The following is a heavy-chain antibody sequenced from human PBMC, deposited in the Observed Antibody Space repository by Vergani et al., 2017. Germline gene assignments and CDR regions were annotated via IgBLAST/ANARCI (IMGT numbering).Heavy chain of an antibody. V-gene: IGHV3-21*01. J-gene: IGHJ6*02. CDR3: ASIIVVVPAAIRPEMDV. CDR2: ISSSSSYI. CDR1: GFTFSNAW. D-gene: IGHD2-2*02. Sequence: EVQLVESGGGLVKPGGSLRLSCAASGFTFSNAWMSWVRQAPGKGLEWVSSISSSSSYIYYADSVKGRFTISRDNAKNSLYLQMNSLRAEDTAVYYCASIIVVVPAAIRPEMDVWGQGTTVTVSS.